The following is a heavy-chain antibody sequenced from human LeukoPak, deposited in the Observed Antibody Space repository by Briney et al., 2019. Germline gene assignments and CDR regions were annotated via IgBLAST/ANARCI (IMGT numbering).Heavy chain of an antibody. CDR3: ARFYYYDSSGYYYGAFDI. CDR1: GVSISSISYY. J-gene: IGHJ3*02. V-gene: IGHV4-39*07. CDR2: IYYSGST. D-gene: IGHD3-22*01. Sequence: SETLSLTCTVSGVSISSISYYWGWIRQPPGKGLEWIGSIYYSGSTYYNPSLKSRVTISVDTSKNQFSLKLSSVTAADTAVYYCARFYYYDSSGYYYGAFDIWGQGTMVTVSS.